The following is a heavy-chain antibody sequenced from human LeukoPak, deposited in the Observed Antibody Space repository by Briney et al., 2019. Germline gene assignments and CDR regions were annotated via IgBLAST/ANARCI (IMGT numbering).Heavy chain of an antibody. Sequence: GGSLRLSCADSGFTFNNYAMNWVRQAPGKGLEWVSSISGGGETTYYADSAKGRFTISRDNSQNTLYLQMNSLRAEDTAVYYCARDYADYVGYFFFDYWGQGTLVTVSP. V-gene: IGHV3-23*01. J-gene: IGHJ4*02. CDR3: ARDYADYVGYFFFDY. CDR1: GFTFNNYA. D-gene: IGHD4-17*01. CDR2: ISGGGETT.